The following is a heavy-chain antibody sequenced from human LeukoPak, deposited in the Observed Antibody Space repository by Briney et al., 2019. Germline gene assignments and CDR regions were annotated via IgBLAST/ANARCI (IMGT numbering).Heavy chain of an antibody. V-gene: IGHV4-30-2*01. Sequence: SQTLSLTCAVSGGSISSGGYSWSWIRQPPGKGLEWIGYIYHSGSTYYNPSLKSRVTISVDTSKNQFSLKLSSVTAADTAVYYCARGWGYSGRLDYWGQGTLVTVSS. CDR3: ARGWGYSGRLDY. CDR2: IYHSGST. D-gene: IGHD1-26*01. CDR1: GGSISSGGYS. J-gene: IGHJ4*02.